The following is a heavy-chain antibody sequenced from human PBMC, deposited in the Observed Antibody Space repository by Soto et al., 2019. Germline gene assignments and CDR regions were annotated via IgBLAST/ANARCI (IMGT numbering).Heavy chain of an antibody. V-gene: IGHV1-69*01. D-gene: IGHD1-26*01. Sequence: QVQLVQSGAEVKKPGSSVKVSCKASVGTFSSYSINWVRQAPGQGLEWMGEIIPILGTANYVQKFQGRVTITADEYTSTAYMELSSLSSEDTAVYYCARDGGRHSGGIDYWGQGTLVTVSS. J-gene: IGHJ4*02. CDR1: VGTFSSYS. CDR2: IIPILGTA. CDR3: ARDGGRHSGGIDY.